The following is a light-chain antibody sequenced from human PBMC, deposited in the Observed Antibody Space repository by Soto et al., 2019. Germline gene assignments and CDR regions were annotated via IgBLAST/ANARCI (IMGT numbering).Light chain of an antibody. V-gene: IGLV4-69*01. CDR3: QTWGTGIVV. Sequence: QSVLTQSPSASGSLGASVKLTCTLSSGHSSYVIAWHQQQPEEGPRYLMKLNSDGSHTKGDGIPDRFSGSSSGAERYLTISSLQSEDEADYYCQTWGTGIVVFGGGTKLTVL. J-gene: IGLJ2*01. CDR2: LNSDGSH. CDR1: SGHSSYV.